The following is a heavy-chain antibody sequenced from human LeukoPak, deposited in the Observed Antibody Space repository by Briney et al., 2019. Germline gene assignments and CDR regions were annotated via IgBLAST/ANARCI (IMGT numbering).Heavy chain of an antibody. CDR3: ASTAPSSGYYQTSYYFDY. CDR2: IYTSGST. J-gene: IGHJ4*02. V-gene: IGHV4-4*07. Sequence: SETLSLTRTASGGSISSYYWSWIRQPAGKGLEWIGRIYTSGSTNYNPSLKSRVTMSVDTSKNQFSLKPSSVTAADTAVYYCASTAPSSGYYQTSYYFDYWGQGTLVTVSS. D-gene: IGHD3-22*01. CDR1: GGSISSYY.